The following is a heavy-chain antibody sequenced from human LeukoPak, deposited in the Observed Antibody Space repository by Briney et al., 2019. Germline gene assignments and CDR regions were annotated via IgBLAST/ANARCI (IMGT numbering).Heavy chain of an antibody. CDR3: AIAVAGEYFQH. Sequence: GASVKVSCEASGYTFTGYYMHWVRQAPGQGLEWMGGINPNSGGTNYAQKFQGRVTMTRDTSISTAYMGLSRLRSDDTAVYYCAIAVAGEYFQHWGQGTLVTVSS. D-gene: IGHD6-19*01. V-gene: IGHV1-2*02. J-gene: IGHJ1*01. CDR2: INPNSGGT. CDR1: GYTFTGYY.